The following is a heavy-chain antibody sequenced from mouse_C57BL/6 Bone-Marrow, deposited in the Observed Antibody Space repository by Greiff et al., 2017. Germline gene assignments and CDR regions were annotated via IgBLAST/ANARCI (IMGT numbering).Heavy chain of an antibody. Sequence: QVQLKESRAELARPGASVKLSCKASGYTFTSYGISWVKQRTGQGLEWIGEIYPRSGNTYYNEKFKGKATLTADKSSSTAYMQLSSLTSEDSAVYYCARGGDYDSDYWGQGTTLTVSS. V-gene: IGHV1-81*01. CDR2: IYPRSGNT. J-gene: IGHJ2*01. CDR3: ARGGDYDSDY. D-gene: IGHD2-4*01. CDR1: GYTFTSYG.